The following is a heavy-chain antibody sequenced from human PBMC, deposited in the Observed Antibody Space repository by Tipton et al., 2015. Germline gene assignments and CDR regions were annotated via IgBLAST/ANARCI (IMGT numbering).Heavy chain of an antibody. J-gene: IGHJ6*02. V-gene: IGHV3-23*01. CDR1: GFSFSNYA. Sequence: SLRLSCAASGFSFSNYAMSWVRQAPGKGLEWVSVISGSGESTNYADSVKGRFTFSRDNSKNTLYLQMNSLRAEDTAVYYCARDGERELFLNRYYYYGMDVWGQGTTVTVS. D-gene: IGHD3-10*01. CDR2: ISGSGEST. CDR3: ARDGERELFLNRYYYYGMDV.